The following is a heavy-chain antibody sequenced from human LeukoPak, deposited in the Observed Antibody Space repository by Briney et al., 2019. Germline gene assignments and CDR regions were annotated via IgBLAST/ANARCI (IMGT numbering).Heavy chain of an antibody. CDR3: ARFGTAPYNWFDP. Sequence: PSETLSLTCTISGGSISSHYWSWIRQPAGKGLEWIGYIYYSGSTNYNPSLKSRVTISVDTSKNQFSLKLSSVTAADTAVYYCARFGTAPYNWFDPWGQGTLVTVSS. D-gene: IGHD3-16*01. J-gene: IGHJ5*02. V-gene: IGHV4-59*08. CDR1: GGSISSHY. CDR2: IYYSGST.